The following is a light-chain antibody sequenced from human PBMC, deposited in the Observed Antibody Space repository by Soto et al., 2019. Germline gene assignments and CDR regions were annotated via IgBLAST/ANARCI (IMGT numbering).Light chain of an antibody. J-gene: IGLJ1*01. CDR1: RGDVGGYNY. Sequence: QSALTQPASVSGSPGQSFTISGTGTRGDVGGYNYVSWYQQHPGKAPKLMIYDVSNRPSGVSNRFSGSKSGNTASLTISGLQAEDEADYYCSSYTSSSTFYVFGTGTKVTVL. CDR2: DVS. V-gene: IGLV2-14*01. CDR3: SSYTSSSTFYV.